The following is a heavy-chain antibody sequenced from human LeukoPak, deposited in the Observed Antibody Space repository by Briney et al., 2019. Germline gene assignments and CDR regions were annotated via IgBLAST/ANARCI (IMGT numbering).Heavy chain of an antibody. J-gene: IGHJ2*01. D-gene: IGHD6-19*01. V-gene: IGHV3-73*01. CDR1: GFTFSGSA. CDR2: IRSKANSYAT. Sequence: PGGSLKLSCAASGFTFSGSAMHWVRQASGKGLEWVGRIRSKANSYATAFAASVKGRFTISRDDSKNTAYLQMNSLKTEDTAVYYCTRHVGAVAGTASPTYWYFDLWGRGTLVTASS. CDR3: TRHVGAVAGTASPTYWYFDL.